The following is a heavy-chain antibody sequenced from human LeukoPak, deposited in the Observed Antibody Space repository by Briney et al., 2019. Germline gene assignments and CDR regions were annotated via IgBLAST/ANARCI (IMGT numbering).Heavy chain of an antibody. CDR1: GFTFSSYS. Sequence: GGSLRLSCAASGFTFSSYSMNWVRQAPGKGLEWVSSISSSSSYRYYADSVKGRFTISGDNAKNSLYLQMNSLRAEDTAVYYCAREGYSPRDGYNFNFDYWGQGTLVTVSS. D-gene: IGHD5-24*01. V-gene: IGHV3-21*01. CDR3: AREGYSPRDGYNFNFDY. CDR2: ISSSSSYR. J-gene: IGHJ4*02.